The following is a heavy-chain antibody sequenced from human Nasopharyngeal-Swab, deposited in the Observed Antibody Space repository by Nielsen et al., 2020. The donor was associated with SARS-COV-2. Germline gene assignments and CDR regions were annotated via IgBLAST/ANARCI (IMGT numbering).Heavy chain of an antibody. V-gene: IGHV3-30-3*01. J-gene: IGHJ4*02. CDR2: ISYDGSNK. CDR3: ARDESGSSSFDY. Sequence: GESLKISCAASGFTFSSYAMHWVRQAPGKGLEWVAGISYDGSNKYYADSVKGRFTISRDNSKNTLYLQMNSLRAEDTAVYYCARDESGSSSFDYWGQGTLVTVSS. D-gene: IGHD1-26*01. CDR1: GFTFSSYA.